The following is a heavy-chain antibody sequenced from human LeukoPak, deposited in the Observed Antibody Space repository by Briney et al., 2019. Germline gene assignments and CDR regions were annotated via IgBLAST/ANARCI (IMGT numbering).Heavy chain of an antibody. CDR1: VYTFTGYY. D-gene: IGHD6-19*01. J-gene: IGHJ4*02. CDR2: INPNSGGT. V-gene: IGHV1-2*02. CDR3: ARTVKGKDGQWLVLVY. Sequence: ASVKVSCKASVYTFTGYYMHWVRQAPGQGLEWRGWINPNSGGTNYAQKFQGRVTMTRDTSISTAYMELSRLRSDDTAVYYCARTVKGKDGQWLVLVYWGQGTLVTVSS.